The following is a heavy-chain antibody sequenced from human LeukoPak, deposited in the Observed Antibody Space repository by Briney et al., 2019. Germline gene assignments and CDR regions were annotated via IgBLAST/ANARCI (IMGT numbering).Heavy chain of an antibody. V-gene: IGHV1-2*02. D-gene: IGHD1-26*01. CDR1: GYTFTGYY. Sequence: ASVKVSFKASGYTFTGYYIHWVRQAPGQGLEWMGWIDPNTGDTKYTQKFQGRVSMTRDTSSSTAYMELSRLTFDDTALYYCARDRSLTEKYSGRYFHDYWGQGTLVTVSS. CDR2: IDPNTGDT. CDR3: ARDRSLTEKYSGRYFHDY. J-gene: IGHJ4*02.